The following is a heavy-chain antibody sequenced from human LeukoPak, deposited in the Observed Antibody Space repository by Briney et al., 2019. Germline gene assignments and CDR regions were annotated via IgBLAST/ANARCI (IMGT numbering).Heavy chain of an antibody. D-gene: IGHD3-3*01. V-gene: IGHV3-21*01. CDR3: AKLPLIRFLERVGPGDAFDI. J-gene: IGHJ3*02. Sequence: GGSLRLSCAASGFTFSSYSMNWVRQAPGKGLEWVSSISSSSSYIYYADSVKGRFTISRDNAKNSLYLQMNSLRAEDTAVYYCAKLPLIRFLERVGPGDAFDIWGQGTMVTVSS. CDR1: GFTFSSYS. CDR2: ISSSSSYI.